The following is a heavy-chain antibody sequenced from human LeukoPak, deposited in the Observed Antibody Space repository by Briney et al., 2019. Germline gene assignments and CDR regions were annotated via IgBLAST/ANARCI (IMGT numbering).Heavy chain of an antibody. D-gene: IGHD4-4*01. CDR1: GYTFTSYG. J-gene: IGHJ3*02. V-gene: IGHV1-18*01. Sequence: GASVKVSCKASGYTFTSYGISWVRQAPGQGLEWMGWISAYNGNTNYAQKLQGGVTMATDTSTSTAYMELRSLRSDDTAVYYCARDLSRDGYSSDAFDIWGQGTMVTVSS. CDR3: ARDLSRDGYSSDAFDI. CDR2: ISAYNGNT.